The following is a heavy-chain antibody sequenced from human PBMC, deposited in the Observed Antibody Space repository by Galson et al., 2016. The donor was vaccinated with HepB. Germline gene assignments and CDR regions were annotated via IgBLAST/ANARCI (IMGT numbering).Heavy chain of an antibody. V-gene: IGHV3-74*01. CDR2: INTDGSST. J-gene: IGHJ4*02. Sequence: RQAPGKGLVWVSRINTDGSSTTYADSVKGRFTISRDNAKNTLYLQMNSLRAEDTALYYCTRVHREGIAAAGFQIWGQGTLVTVSS. CDR3: TRVHREGIAAAGFQI. D-gene: IGHD6-13*01.